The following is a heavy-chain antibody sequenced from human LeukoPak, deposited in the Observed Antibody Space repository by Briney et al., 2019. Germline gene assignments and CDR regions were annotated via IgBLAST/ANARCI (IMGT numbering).Heavy chain of an antibody. CDR1: SGSINSYF. Sequence: SETLSLTCTVSSGSINSYFWGWVRQPPGKGLKWIGRIYTTGRTHCNPSLKSRVTMSVDTSTNQFSLNLRSMTAADTAVYYCGRQGYTASHYFLDFWSQGTLVAVS. D-gene: IGHD1-26*01. CDR3: GRQGYTASHYFLDF. J-gene: IGHJ4*02. CDR2: IYTTGRT. V-gene: IGHV4-4*07.